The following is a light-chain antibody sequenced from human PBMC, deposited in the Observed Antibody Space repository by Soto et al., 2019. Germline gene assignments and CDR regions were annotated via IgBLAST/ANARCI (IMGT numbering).Light chain of an antibody. V-gene: IGKV3-20*01. Sequence: EIVLTQSPGTLSLSPGERATLSCRASQSVTSNYLTWYQQKLGQAPRVLIYGASRRATGIPDRFSGSGSGTDFILHIIRLEPEDFAVYYCQQYDRSPGYTFGQGTKLEIK. CDR2: GAS. J-gene: IGKJ2*01. CDR1: QSVTSNY. CDR3: QQYDRSPGYT.